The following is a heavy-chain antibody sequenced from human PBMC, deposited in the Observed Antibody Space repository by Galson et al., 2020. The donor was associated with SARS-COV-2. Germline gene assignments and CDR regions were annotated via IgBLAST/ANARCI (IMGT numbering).Heavy chain of an antibody. CDR3: ATDTSSPWATVTTYGY. D-gene: IGHD4-17*01. V-gene: IGHV1-24*01. Sequence: ASVKVSCKVSGYTLTELSLHWVRQAPGKGLEWMGGFDPEEGETIFAQKFQGRVTMTEDTSTDTAYMELSSLRSEDTAVYYCATDTSSPWATVTTYGYWGQGTLVTVSS. J-gene: IGHJ4*02. CDR2: FDPEEGET. CDR1: GYTLTELS.